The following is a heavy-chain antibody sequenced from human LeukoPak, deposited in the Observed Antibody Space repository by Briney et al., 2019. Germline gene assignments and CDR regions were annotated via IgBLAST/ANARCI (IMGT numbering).Heavy chain of an antibody. D-gene: IGHD2-2*01. CDR1: GYTFTTYY. J-gene: IGHJ6*03. CDR2: INPSGGST. V-gene: IGHV1-46*01. CDR3: ARGTLGYCSSTSCYDLNYYYYYMDV. Sequence: ASVKVSCKASGYTFTTYYMHWVRQAPGQGLEWMGIINPSGGSTNYAQKFQGRVTITADESTSTAYMELSSLRSEDTAVYYCARGTLGYCSSTSCYDLNYYYYYMDVWGKGTTVTISS.